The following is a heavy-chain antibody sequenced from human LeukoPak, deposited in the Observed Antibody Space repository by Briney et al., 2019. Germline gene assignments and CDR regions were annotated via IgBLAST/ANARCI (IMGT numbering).Heavy chain of an antibody. CDR3: ARGGGYFDWLSPRYYFDY. D-gene: IGHD3-9*01. CDR2: IYYSGST. V-gene: IGHV4-34*01. Sequence: SETLSLTCAVYGGSFSGYYWSWIRQPPGKGLEWIGSIYYSGSTYYNPSLKSRVTISVDTSKNQFSLKLSSVTAADTAVYYCARGGGYFDWLSPRYYFDYWGQGTLVTVSS. J-gene: IGHJ4*02. CDR1: GGSFSGYY.